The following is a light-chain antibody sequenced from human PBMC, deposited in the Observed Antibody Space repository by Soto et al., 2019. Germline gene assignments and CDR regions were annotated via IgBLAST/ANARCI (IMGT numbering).Light chain of an antibody. J-gene: IGLJ1*01. CDR3: SSYTSSSIPFV. CDR2: DDS. V-gene: IGLV2-14*01. Sequence: QSALTQPASVSGSPGQSITISCTGTSSDVGGYNYVSWYQQHPGKAPKLMIYDDSNRPSGVSNRFSGSKSGNTASLTISGLQAEDEADYYCSSYTSSSIPFVFGTGTKLTVL. CDR1: SSDVGGYNY.